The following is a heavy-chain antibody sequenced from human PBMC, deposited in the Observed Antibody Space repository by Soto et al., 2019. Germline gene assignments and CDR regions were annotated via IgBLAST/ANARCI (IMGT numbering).Heavy chain of an antibody. D-gene: IGHD2-15*01. CDR1: GGSFSGYY. Sequence: QVQLQQWGAGLLKPSETLSLTCAVYGGSFSGYYWSWIRQPPGKGLEWIGEINHSGSTNYNPSLKSRVTISVDTSKNQFSLKLSSVTAADTVVYYCARGGYCSGGSCYYNWFDPWGQGTLVTVSS. J-gene: IGHJ5*02. V-gene: IGHV4-34*01. CDR3: ARGGYCSGGSCYYNWFDP. CDR2: INHSGST.